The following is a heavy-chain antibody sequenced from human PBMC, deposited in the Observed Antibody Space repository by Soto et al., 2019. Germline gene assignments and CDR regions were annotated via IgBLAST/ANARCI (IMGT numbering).Heavy chain of an antibody. V-gene: IGHV1-69*19. CDR3: AREVQVHTPAFVY. CDR1: GGTFNTYA. D-gene: IGHD3-10*01. CDR2: ISPMFGAA. J-gene: IGHJ4*02. Sequence: QVQLVQSGAEMKKPGSSVKVSCQSSGGTFNTYAMNWVRQAPVQGPEWMGDISPMFGAANYAPNFQGRVTITADESTGTSYMQLSSLTSEDTALYFCAREVQVHTPAFVYWGQGTLVTVSS.